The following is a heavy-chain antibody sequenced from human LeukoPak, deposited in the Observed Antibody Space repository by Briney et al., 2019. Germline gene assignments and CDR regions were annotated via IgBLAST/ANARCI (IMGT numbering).Heavy chain of an antibody. V-gene: IGHV4-59*01. CDR1: GGSITNYY. Sequence: SETLSLTCSVSGGSITNYYWNWIRQPPGKGLEWIGYIHYSGTTNHNPSLQSRVTISVDTSKNQFSLQLISVTAADTAVYYCARVSPQVPYYYYGMDVWGKGTTVTVSS. CDR2: IHYSGTT. CDR3: ARVSPQVPYYYYGMDV. J-gene: IGHJ6*04. D-gene: IGHD2-2*01.